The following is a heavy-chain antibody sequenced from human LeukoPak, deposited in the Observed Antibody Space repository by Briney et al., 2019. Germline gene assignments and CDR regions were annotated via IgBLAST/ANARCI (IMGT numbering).Heavy chain of an antibody. CDR1: GFTFSNYD. V-gene: IGHV3-30-3*02. CDR3: AKIRSNAFDI. CDR2: ISYDGNNK. J-gene: IGHJ3*02. Sequence: GGSLRLSCAASGFTFSNYDMHWVRQAPGKGLEWVAVISYDGNNKDFADSVKGRFTISRDNSKNTLYLQMNSLRAEDTAVYYCAKIRSNAFDIWGQGTMVTVSS.